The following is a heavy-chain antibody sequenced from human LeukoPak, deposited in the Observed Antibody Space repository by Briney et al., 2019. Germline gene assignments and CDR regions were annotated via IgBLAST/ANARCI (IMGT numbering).Heavy chain of an antibody. CDR3: ARRAVYYYYGMDV. CDR2: INPNSGGA. CDR1: GYTFTGYY. Sequence: ASVKVSCKASGYTFTGYYIHWVRQGPGQGLEWMGWINPNSGGANYAQKFQGRVTMARDTSISTAYMELTRLKSDDTAVYYCARRAVYYYYGMDVWGQGSTVTVSS. D-gene: IGHD6-25*01. V-gene: IGHV1-2*02. J-gene: IGHJ6*02.